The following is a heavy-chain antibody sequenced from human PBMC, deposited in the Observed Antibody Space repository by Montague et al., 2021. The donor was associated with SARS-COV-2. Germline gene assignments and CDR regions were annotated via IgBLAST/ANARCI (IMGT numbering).Heavy chain of an antibody. J-gene: IGHJ4*02. D-gene: IGHD3-10*01. CDR1: GDSISGYY. V-gene: IGHV4-34*01. CDR3: ARGARQGYGFRLGSFDS. CDR2: VNHRGST. Sequence: SETLSLTCAVYGDSISGYYWRRLGQPPAEGQAWLGEVNHRGSTNYNPSLKSRVTMSVDTSKNQFSLKLSSVTAADTAVYYCARGARQGYGFRLGSFDSWGQGTLVTVSS.